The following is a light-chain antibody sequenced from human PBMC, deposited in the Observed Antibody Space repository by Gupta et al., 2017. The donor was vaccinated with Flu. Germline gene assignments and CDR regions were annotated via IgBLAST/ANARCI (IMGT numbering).Light chain of an antibody. Sequence: EIVMTQSPATLSVSPGERATLSCRASQSVSSNLAWYQQKPGQAPRLLIYGASTRATGIPARFSVSGSGTEFTLTISSLQSEDFAVYYCQQYNNWPPAYSFGQGTKREIK. CDR1: QSVSSN. CDR3: QQYNNWPPAYS. CDR2: GAS. V-gene: IGKV3-15*01. J-gene: IGKJ2*03.